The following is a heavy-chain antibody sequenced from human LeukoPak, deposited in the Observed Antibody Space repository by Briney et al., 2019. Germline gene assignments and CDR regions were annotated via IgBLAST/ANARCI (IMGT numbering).Heavy chain of an antibody. D-gene: IGHD6-19*01. CDR2: ISGSGGST. Sequence: GGSLRLSCAASGFTFSSYAMSWVRQAPGKGLEWVSAISGSGGSTYYADSVKGRFTIFRDNSKNTLYLQMNSLRAEDTAVYYCAKDRGGQWLVRYYFDYWGQGTLVTVSS. CDR1: GFTFSSYA. V-gene: IGHV3-23*01. J-gene: IGHJ4*02. CDR3: AKDRGGQWLVRYYFDY.